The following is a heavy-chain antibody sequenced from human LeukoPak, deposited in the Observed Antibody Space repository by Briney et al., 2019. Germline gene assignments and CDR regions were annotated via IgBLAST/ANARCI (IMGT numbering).Heavy chain of an antibody. D-gene: IGHD6-13*01. V-gene: IGHV3-21*01. J-gene: IGHJ4*02. CDR3: ARDVRQLVGYYFDY. CDR2: ISSSSSYI. CDR1: GVTFSSYS. Sequence: GGSLRLSCAASGVTFSSYSMNWVRQAPGKGLEWVSSISSSSSYIYYADSVKGRFTISRDNAKNSLYLQMNSLRAEDTAVYYCARDVRQLVGYYFDYWGQGTLVTVSS.